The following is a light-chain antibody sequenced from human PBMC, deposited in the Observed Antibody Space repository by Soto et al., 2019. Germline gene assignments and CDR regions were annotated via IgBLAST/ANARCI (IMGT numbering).Light chain of an antibody. CDR3: SAYTARSTLV. CDR2: EVR. Sequence: QSALTQPASVSGSPGQSITISCTGTSSDVGGHDYVSWYQQHPGKAPKLIIYEVRNRPSGVSNRFSGSKSGNTASLTISGLQPEDEGDYYCSAYTARSTLVFGGGTKVTVL. J-gene: IGLJ3*02. V-gene: IGLV2-14*01. CDR1: SSDVGGHDY.